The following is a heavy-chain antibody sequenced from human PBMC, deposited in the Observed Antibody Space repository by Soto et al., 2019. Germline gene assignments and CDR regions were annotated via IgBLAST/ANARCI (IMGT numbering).Heavy chain of an antibody. V-gene: IGHV4-59*01. J-gene: IGHJ4*02. D-gene: IGHD6-13*01. CDR2: IYYSGST. Sequence: SETLSLTCTVSGGSISSYYWSWIRQPPGKGLEWIGYIYYSGSTNYNPSLKSRVTISVDTSKNQFSLKLSSVTAADTAVYYCARDADIAAAGNWGQGTLVTVSS. CDR1: GGSISSYY. CDR3: ARDADIAAAGN.